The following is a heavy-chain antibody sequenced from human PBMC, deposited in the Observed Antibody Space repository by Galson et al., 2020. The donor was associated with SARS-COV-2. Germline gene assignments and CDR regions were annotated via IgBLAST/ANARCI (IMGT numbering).Heavy chain of an antibody. CDR1: GNPFSTYF. CDR3: ARIAADYSSNWVDY. D-gene: IGHD6-13*01. CDR2: INPSGVST. J-gene: IGHJ4*02. Sequence: ASVKVSCKASGNPFSTYFIHCLRQAPGQGLECMGMINPSGVSTKYAQKFQARVTMSSDTPTRTVYMEVSSLKSDDTAVYYWARIAADYSSNWVDYWGQGTLVTVSS. V-gene: IGHV1-46*01.